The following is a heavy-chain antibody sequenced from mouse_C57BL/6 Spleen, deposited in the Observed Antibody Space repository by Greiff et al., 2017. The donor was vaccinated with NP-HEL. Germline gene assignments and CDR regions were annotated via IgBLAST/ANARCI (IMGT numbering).Heavy chain of an antibody. CDR1: GYTFTSYW. V-gene: IGHV1-53*01. Sequence: QVQLKQPGTELVKPGASVKLSCKASGYTFTSYWMHWVKQRPGQGLEWIGNINPSNGGTNYNEKFKSKATLTVDKSSSTAYMQLSSLTSEDSAVYYCARYDPYYYGSSYVAMDYWGQGTSVTVSS. CDR2: INPSNGGT. CDR3: ARYDPYYYGSSYVAMDY. J-gene: IGHJ4*01. D-gene: IGHD1-1*01.